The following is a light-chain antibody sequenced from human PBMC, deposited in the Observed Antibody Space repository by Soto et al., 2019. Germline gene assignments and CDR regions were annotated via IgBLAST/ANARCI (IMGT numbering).Light chain of an antibody. J-gene: IGKJ3*01. CDR1: QDIKKY. V-gene: IGKV1-33*01. CDR3: QHDDNLPPFT. Sequence: DIQMTPSPSSLSASIGDRVTITCQASQDIKKYLSWYQQRPGRAPKLLIYGASYLETGVPSRFSVRGYGTDFTVSISSLQPDYIATYNCQHDDNLPPFTFGPGTKVPMK. CDR2: GAS.